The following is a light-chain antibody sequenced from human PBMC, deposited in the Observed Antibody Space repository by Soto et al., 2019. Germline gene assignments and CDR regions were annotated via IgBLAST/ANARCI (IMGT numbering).Light chain of an antibody. V-gene: IGKV1-12*01. CDR1: QGISSW. CDR3: QQANSFPLT. Sequence: DVHMTQAPSSVSASVGYRFTITCRASQGISSWLDWYQQKPGKAPKLLIYAASSLQSGVPSRFSGSGSGTDVTLTISSLPPEDFETYYCQQANSFPLTCGGGTKVDIK. CDR2: AAS. J-gene: IGKJ4*01.